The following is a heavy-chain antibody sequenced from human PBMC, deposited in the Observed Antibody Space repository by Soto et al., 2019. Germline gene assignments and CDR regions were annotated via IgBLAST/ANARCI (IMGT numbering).Heavy chain of an antibody. J-gene: IGHJ4*02. Sequence: TLSLTCTVSGGSISSSSYYWGWIRQPPGKGLEWIGSIYYSGSTYYNPSLKSRVTISVDTSKNQFSLKLSSVTAADTAVYYCARHGITMVRGVRIGYFDYWGQGTLVIVSS. V-gene: IGHV4-39*01. CDR1: GGSISSSSYY. D-gene: IGHD3-10*01. CDR3: ARHGITMVRGVRIGYFDY. CDR2: IYYSGST.